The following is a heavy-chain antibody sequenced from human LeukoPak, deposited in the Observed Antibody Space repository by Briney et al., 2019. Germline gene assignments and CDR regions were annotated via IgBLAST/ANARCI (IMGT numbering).Heavy chain of an antibody. V-gene: IGHV3-NL1*01. CDR1: GFSFTDYA. Sequence: GGSVTLSCAASGFSFTDYAMHWVRQAPGKGLQWVSIIYYDGDTSYADSVKGRFSISRDISKNTLYLQMSSLRADDTAVYYCAKGGEMRTFSFDSSGQG. CDR2: IYYDGDT. CDR3: AKGGEMRTFSFDS. J-gene: IGHJ4*02. D-gene: IGHD3-16*01.